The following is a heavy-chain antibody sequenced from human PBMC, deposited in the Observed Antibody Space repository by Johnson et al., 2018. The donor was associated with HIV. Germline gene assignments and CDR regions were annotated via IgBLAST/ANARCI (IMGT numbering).Heavy chain of an antibody. V-gene: IGHV3-53*01. D-gene: IGHD3-10*01. CDR1: GFAVSSKT. CDR3: TTGISWFGAITFDI. CDR2: IYSGGST. Sequence: EQLVESGGGLIQPGGSLRLSCAASGFAVSSKTMSWVRQAPGKGLEWVSVIYSGGSTYYADSVKGRFTISRDNSKNTLYLQMNSLRAEDTAVYYCTTGISWFGAITFDIWGQGTMVTVSS. J-gene: IGHJ3*02.